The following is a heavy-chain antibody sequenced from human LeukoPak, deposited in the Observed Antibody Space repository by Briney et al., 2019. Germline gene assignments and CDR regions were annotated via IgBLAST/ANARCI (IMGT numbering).Heavy chain of an antibody. CDR3: ARLFDEGDGYNSS. Sequence: NPSETLSLTCTVSGGSISSSSYYWGWIRQPPGKGLEWIGSIYYSGSTYYNPSLKSRVTISVDTSKNQFSLKLSSVTAADTAVYYCARLFDEGDGYNSSWGQGTLVTVSS. D-gene: IGHD5-24*01. CDR1: GGSISSSSYY. V-gene: IGHV4-39*01. J-gene: IGHJ4*02. CDR2: IYYSGST.